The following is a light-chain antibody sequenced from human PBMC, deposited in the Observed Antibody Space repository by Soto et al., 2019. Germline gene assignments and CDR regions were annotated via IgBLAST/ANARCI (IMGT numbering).Light chain of an antibody. Sequence: AIQLTQSPSSLSASVGDRVTITCRASQGISSALAWYQQKPGKAPKLLIYDASSLESGVPSRFSGSGSGTDFTFTTGTLQLEVFATNSCKRFISYPLIFGGGTKGEF. CDR3: KRFISYPLI. J-gene: IGKJ4*01. CDR1: QGISSA. CDR2: DAS. V-gene: IGKV1-13*02.